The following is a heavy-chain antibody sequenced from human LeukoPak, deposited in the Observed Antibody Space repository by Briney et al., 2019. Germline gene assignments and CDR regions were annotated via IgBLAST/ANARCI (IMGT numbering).Heavy chain of an antibody. CDR2: IIPIFGTA. V-gene: IGHV1-69*05. CDR3: ARVVDDGSSERSYYFDY. D-gene: IGHD6-13*01. Sequence: GASVKVSCKASGGTFSSNAISWVRQAPGQGLEWMGGIIPIFGTANYAQKFQGRVTITTDESTSTTYMELSSLRSEDTAVYYCARVVDDGSSERSYYFDYWGQGTLVTVSS. J-gene: IGHJ4*02. CDR1: GGTFSSNA.